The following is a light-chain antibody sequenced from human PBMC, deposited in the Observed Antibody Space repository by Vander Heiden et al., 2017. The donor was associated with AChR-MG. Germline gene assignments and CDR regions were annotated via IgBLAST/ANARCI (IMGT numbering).Light chain of an antibody. CDR1: QSLLHSNGYNY. Sequence: DSVMTQSPLSLPVTRGEPASIPCRSSQSLLHSNGYNYLDWYLQKPGQSPQLLIYLGSNRASGVPDRFSGSGSGTDFTLKISRVEAEDVGVYYCMQALQTPWTFGQGTKVEIK. V-gene: IGKV2-28*01. J-gene: IGKJ1*01. CDR2: LGS. CDR3: MQALQTPWT.